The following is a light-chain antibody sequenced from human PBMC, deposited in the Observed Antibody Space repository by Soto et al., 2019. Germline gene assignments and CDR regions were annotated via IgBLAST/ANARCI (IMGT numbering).Light chain of an antibody. CDR2: YDS. Sequence: SYELTQPPSVSVAPGKTARITCGGNNIGSKSVHWYQQKPGQAPVLVIYYDSDRPSGIPERFSGSNSGNTATLTISRVEAGYEADYYCQVWDSSSDQYVVFGGGTKLTVL. V-gene: IGLV3-21*04. CDR3: QVWDSSSDQYVV. CDR1: NIGSKS. J-gene: IGLJ2*01.